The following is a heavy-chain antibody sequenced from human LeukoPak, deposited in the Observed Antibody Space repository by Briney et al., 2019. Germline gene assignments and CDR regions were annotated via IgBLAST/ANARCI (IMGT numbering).Heavy chain of an antibody. V-gene: IGHV3-23*01. CDR1: GFTFSTYA. CDR3: AKGAGYSSNWNFDY. J-gene: IGHJ4*02. D-gene: IGHD6-13*01. Sequence: QPGRSLRLSCAASGFTFSTYAMSWVRQAPGKGLEWVSTISGRGDSTYYADSVKGRFTISRDNSKNTLYLQMNSLRLEDTAGYYCAKGAGYSSNWNFDYWGQGTLVTVSS. CDR2: ISGRGDST.